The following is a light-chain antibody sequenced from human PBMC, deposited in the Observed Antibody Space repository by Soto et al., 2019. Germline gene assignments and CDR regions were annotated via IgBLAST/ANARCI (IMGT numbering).Light chain of an antibody. CDR3: QHYVSPPIT. CDR2: GAS. CDR1: QSVTSNY. J-gene: IGKJ5*01. V-gene: IGKV3-20*01. Sequence: EIVLTQSPGPLSLSPGERATLSCRASQSVTSNYLAWYQQKPGQAPRLLVYGASSRATGISDRFSGSGSGTDFTLTISRLEPDDFAVYYCQHYVSPPITFGQGTRLEIK.